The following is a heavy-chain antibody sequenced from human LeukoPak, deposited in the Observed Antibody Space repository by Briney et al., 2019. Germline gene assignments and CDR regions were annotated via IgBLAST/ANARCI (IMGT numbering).Heavy chain of an antibody. J-gene: IGHJ4*02. D-gene: IGHD1-26*01. Sequence: GGSLRLSCAASGFTFSNSAMSWVRQAPGKGLEWVSGISGSGVGTYYADSVQGRFTISRDNSKNTLYLQMNSLRAEDTAVYYCARSDSGSLDYWGQGTLVTVSS. CDR2: ISGSGVGT. CDR1: GFTFSNSA. V-gene: IGHV3-23*01. CDR3: ARSDSGSLDY.